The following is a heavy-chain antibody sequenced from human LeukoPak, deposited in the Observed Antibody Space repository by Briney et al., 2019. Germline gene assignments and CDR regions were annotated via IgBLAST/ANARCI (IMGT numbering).Heavy chain of an antibody. CDR1: GGSISSYY. V-gene: IGHV4-59*12. Sequence: SETLSLTCTASGGSISSYYWSWIRQPPGKGLDWIGFIYHNGRTDYNPSLKSRVTISADTSKNQFSLQLNSVTPEDTAVYYCAREGIYGETRDYSGSYYKSYFDYWGQGTLVTVSS. J-gene: IGHJ4*02. CDR2: IYHNGRT. CDR3: AREGIYGETRDYSGSYYKSYFDY. D-gene: IGHD1-26*01.